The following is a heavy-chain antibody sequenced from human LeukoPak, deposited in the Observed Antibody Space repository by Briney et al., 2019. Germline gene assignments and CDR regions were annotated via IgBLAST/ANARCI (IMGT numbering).Heavy chain of an antibody. CDR2: ISPYNGMT. CDR3: ARLYCSSTRCYLLLDY. D-gene: IGHD2-2*01. CDR1: GYIFSSND. V-gene: IGHV1-18*01. J-gene: IGHJ4*02. Sequence: ASVKVSCKASGYIFSSNDITWVRQAPGQGLEWMGWISPYNGMTSYTQKLQGRFTMTTDTSTSTAYMELRSLRSDDTAVYYCARLYCSSTRCYLLLDYWGQGTLVTVSS.